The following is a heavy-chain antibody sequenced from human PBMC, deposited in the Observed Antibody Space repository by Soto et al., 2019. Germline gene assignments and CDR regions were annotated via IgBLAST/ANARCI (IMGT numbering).Heavy chain of an antibody. CDR3: AILDEYYFDY. J-gene: IGHJ4*02. V-gene: IGHV1-69*13. CDR1: GGTFSSYA. CDR2: IVPIFGTA. Sequence: ASVKVSCKASGGTFSSYAISWVRQAPGQGLEWMGGIVPIFGTANYAQKFQGRVTITADESTSTAYMELSSLRSEDTAVYYCAILDEYYFDYWGQGTLVTVSS.